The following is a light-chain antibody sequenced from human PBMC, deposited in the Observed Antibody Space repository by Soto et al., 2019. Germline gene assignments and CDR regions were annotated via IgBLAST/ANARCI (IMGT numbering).Light chain of an antibody. CDR2: EVT. CDR3: TAYTGSSTPWV. Sequence: QSALTQPASVSGSPGPSITISCAGTSSDVGGYNYVSWYQQHPGKAPKLMIYEVTNRPSGVFNRFSGSKSGNTASLTISGRQAEYEADYHCTAYTGSSTPWVFGGGTKLTVL. CDR1: SSDVGGYNY. V-gene: IGLV2-14*01. J-gene: IGLJ3*02.